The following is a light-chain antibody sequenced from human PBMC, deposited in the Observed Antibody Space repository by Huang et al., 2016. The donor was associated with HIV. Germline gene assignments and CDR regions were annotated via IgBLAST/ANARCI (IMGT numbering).Light chain of an antibody. CDR3: QQVNSFPWT. CDR2: AAS. V-gene: IGKV1-12*01. CDR1: QGISSC. J-gene: IGKJ1*01. Sequence: DIQMTQSPSSVSASVGERVTITCRASQGISSCLAWYQQKPGTAPRLLIYAASSLQSGVPSRCSGSGSGTDFTLTISSLQPEDFATYYCQQVNSFPWTFGQGTKVEIK.